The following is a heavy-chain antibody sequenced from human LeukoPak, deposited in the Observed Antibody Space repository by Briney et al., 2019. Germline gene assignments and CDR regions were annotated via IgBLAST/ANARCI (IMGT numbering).Heavy chain of an antibody. CDR3: ASHSSWERSPGYFDY. CDR1: KLIFSSHS. CDR2: ISHSAGTI. Sequence: GGSLRLSCAASKLIFSSHSMNWVRQAPGKGLEWISYISHSAGTIYYADSVKGRFTISRDNAKNSLYLQMNSLRDEDTAVYYCASHSSWERSPGYFDYWGQGTLVTVPS. D-gene: IGHD1-26*01. V-gene: IGHV3-48*02. J-gene: IGHJ4*02.